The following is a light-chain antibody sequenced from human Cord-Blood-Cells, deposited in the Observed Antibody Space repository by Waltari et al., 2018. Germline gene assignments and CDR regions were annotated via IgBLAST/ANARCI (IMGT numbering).Light chain of an antibody. CDR1: SSDAGGYNY. V-gene: IGLV2-14*03. Sequence: QSPLTQPASVSGSPGQPLTISCTGTSSDAGGYNYVPWYQQHPGKAPNLMIYYVSNRPSGVSNRFSGSKSGNTASLTISGLQAEDEADYYCSSYTSSNTLVFGTGTKVTVL. CDR2: YVS. CDR3: SSYTSSNTLV. J-gene: IGLJ1*01.